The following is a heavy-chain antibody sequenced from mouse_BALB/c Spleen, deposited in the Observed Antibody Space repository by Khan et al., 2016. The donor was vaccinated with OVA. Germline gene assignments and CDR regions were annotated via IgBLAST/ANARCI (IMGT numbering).Heavy chain of an antibody. V-gene: IGHV1S81*02. Sequence: QVQLKESGAELVKAGASVKMSCKASGYTFTSYWMHWVKQWLGQGLEWFAETNPTNGRTYYNEKFKSKATLTVDKSSSTAYMLHSGPTYEDSRVYYCERIKKIVATYIDYWGQGTTLTVSS. D-gene: IGHD1-1*01. CDR3: ERIKKIVATYIDY. CDR1: GYTFTSYW. CDR2: TNPTNGRT. J-gene: IGHJ2*01.